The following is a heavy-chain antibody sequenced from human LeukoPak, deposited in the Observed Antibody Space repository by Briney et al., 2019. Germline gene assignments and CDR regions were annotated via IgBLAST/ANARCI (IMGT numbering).Heavy chain of an antibody. CDR3: AKDPRNYSARIVNSYYNVGDF. Sequence: SETLSLTCAVYGGSFSGYYWSWIRQPPGKGLEWIGEINHSGSTNYNPSLKSRVTISVDTSKNQFSLKLSSVTAADTAVYYCAKDPRNYSARIVNSYYNVGDFGAKGTTATFP. V-gene: IGHV4-34*01. J-gene: IGHJ6*04. CDR1: GGSFSGYY. D-gene: IGHD3-16*02. CDR2: INHSGST.